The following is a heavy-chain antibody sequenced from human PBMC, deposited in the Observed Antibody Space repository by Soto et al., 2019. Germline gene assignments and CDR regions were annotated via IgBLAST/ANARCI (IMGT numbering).Heavy chain of an antibody. D-gene: IGHD5-12*01. CDR3: AIDLRPDSRYDFDF. CDR2: IIGNAAST. V-gene: IGHV3-23*01. CDR1: GFAFPTYA. J-gene: IGHJ5*01. Sequence: EVQLLESGGGLVQPGGSLRLSSAASGFAFPTYAMNCFRQPPGKGLEWVALIIGNAASTDYADSVKGPFTISRDNSKNILYRQRNSLRVEDTAIYYCAIDLRPDSRYDFDFWGQGTLVTVS.